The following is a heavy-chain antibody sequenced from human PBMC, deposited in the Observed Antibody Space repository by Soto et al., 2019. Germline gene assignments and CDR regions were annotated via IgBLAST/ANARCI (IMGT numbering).Heavy chain of an antibody. CDR1: GGTISSYA. CDR2: IIPIFATA. V-gene: IGHV1-69*01. J-gene: IGHJ5*02. CDR3: ARVTGGNGWFDP. Sequence: QVQLVQSGAEVKKPGSSVKVSCKASGGTISSYAISWVRQAPGQGLEWMGGIIPIFATANYAQKFQGRVTITADDSTSTAYMELSSLRSQDTAVYYCARVTGGNGWFDPWGQGTLVTVSS. D-gene: IGHD2-15*01.